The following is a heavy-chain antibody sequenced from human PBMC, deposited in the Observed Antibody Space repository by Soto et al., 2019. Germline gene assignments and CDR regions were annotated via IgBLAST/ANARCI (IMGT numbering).Heavy chain of an antibody. D-gene: IGHD2-2*01. V-gene: IGHV3-33*01. J-gene: IGHJ4*02. CDR3: AREGYEGYYFDY. CDR2: IWYDGSNK. CDR1: GFTFSSYG. Sequence: QVQLVESGGGVVQPGRSLRLSCAASGFTFSSYGMHWVRQAPGKRLEWVAVIWYDGSNKYYADSVKGRFTISRDNSKNTLYLHMNRLRAEDTAVYYCAREGYEGYYFDYWGQGTLVTGSS.